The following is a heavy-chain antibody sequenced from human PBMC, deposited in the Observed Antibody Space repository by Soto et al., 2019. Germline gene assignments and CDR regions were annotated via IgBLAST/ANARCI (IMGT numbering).Heavy chain of an antibody. Sequence: SETLSLTCAVYGGSFSGYYWSWIRQPPGKGLEWIGEINQSGSTNYNPSLKSRVTISVDTSKNQFSLKLSSVTAADTAVYYCARPSIRRVARLSTPPRNYYFDYWGQGTLVTVSS. CDR2: INQSGST. D-gene: IGHD3-3*02. CDR3: ARPSIRRVARLSTPPRNYYFDY. CDR1: GGSFSGYY. J-gene: IGHJ4*02. V-gene: IGHV4-34*01.